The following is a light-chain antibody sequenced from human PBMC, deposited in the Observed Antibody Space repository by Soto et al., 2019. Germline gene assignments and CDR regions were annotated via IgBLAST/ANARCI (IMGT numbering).Light chain of an antibody. J-gene: IGLJ3*02. CDR3: ISYIPSTTTHWV. CDR2: EVY. V-gene: IGLV2-14*01. CDR1: NTDVGGYDR. Sequence: QSALTQPASVSGSPGQSITISCNGTNTDVGGYDRVAWYQHHPGKAPKMLIFEVYNRPSGISDRFSGSKSGDTASLTISGLQAEDEADYYCISYIPSTTTHWVFGGGTKLTVL.